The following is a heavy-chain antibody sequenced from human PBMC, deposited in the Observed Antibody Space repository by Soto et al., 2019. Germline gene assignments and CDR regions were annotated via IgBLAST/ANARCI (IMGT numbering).Heavy chain of an antibody. V-gene: IGHV4-4*07. D-gene: IGHD3-3*01. J-gene: IGHJ4*02. Sequence: SETLSLTCTVSGGSISNYFCNWVRQPAGKGLEWIGRIDNSGSTNYNPSLKSRITMSADTSRNQFSLKLNSVTAADTAVYYCARGGQDFWSGPFDYWGQGALVTVSS. CDR1: GGSISNYF. CDR2: IDNSGST. CDR3: ARGGQDFWSGPFDY.